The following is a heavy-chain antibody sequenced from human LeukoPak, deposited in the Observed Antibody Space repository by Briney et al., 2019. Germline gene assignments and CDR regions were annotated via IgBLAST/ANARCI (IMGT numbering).Heavy chain of an antibody. CDR2: ISAYNGNT. CDR1: GYTFTSYG. Sequence: ASVKVSCKASGYTFTSYGVSWVRQAPGQGLEWMGWISAYNGNTNYAQSLQGRVTMTTDTSTSTAYMELRSPRSDDTAVYYCARDAHQSGSYNFDYWGQGTLVTVSS. D-gene: IGHD1-26*01. J-gene: IGHJ4*02. CDR3: ARDAHQSGSYNFDY. V-gene: IGHV1-18*01.